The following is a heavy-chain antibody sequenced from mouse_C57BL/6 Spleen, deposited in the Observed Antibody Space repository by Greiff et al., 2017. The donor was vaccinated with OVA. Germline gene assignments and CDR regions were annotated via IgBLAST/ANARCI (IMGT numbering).Heavy chain of an antibody. J-gene: IGHJ4*01. V-gene: IGHV7-3*01. CDR2: IRNKANGYTT. CDR1: GFTFTDYY. CDR3: ARYRGVMDY. Sequence: EVKLMESGGGLVQPGGSLSLSCAASGFTFTDYYMSWVRQPPGKALEWLGFIRNKANGYTTEYSASVKGRFTISRDNSQSILYLQMNALRAEDSATYYCARYRGVMDYWGQGTSVTVSS.